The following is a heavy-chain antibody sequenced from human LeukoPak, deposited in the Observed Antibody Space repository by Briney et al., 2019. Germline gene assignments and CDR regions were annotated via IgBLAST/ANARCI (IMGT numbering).Heavy chain of an antibody. V-gene: IGHV3-53*05. Sequence: PGGSLRLSCAASGFTVSSNYMSWVRQAPGKGLEWVSVIYSGGSTYYADSVKGRFTISRDNSKNTLYLQMNSLRAGDTAVYYCASTPNGVAAIYFDDWGQGTLVTVSS. D-gene: IGHD2-15*01. J-gene: IGHJ4*02. CDR1: GFTVSSNY. CDR3: ASTPNGVAAIYFDD. CDR2: IYSGGST.